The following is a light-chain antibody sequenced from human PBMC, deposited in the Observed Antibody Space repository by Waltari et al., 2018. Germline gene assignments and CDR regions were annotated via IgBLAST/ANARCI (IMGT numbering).Light chain of an antibody. CDR3: MQALQTPWA. J-gene: IGKJ1*01. CDR2: LGS. V-gene: IGKV2-28*01. CDR1: QSLLYSNGYNY. Sequence: DIVMTQSPLSLPVTPGEPASISCRSSQSLLYSNGYNYLDWYLQKAGQSPQLLIDLGSNRAPGVPDRFSGSGSGTDFTLKISRVEAEDVGIYYCMQALQTPWAFGQGTKVEIK.